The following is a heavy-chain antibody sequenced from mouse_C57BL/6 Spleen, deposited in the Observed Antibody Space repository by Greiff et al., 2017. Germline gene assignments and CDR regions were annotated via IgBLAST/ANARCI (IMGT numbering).Heavy chain of an antibody. CDR3: ARSGDYDYDHWYFDV. Sequence: VKLVESGPGLVAPSQSLSITCTVSGFSLTSYAISWVRQPPGKGLEWLGVIWTGGGTNYNSALKSRLSISKDNSKSQVFLKMNSLQTDDTARYYCARSGDYDYDHWYFDVWGTGTTVTVSS. V-gene: IGHV2-9-1*01. D-gene: IGHD2-4*01. CDR2: IWTGGGT. J-gene: IGHJ1*03. CDR1: GFSLTSYA.